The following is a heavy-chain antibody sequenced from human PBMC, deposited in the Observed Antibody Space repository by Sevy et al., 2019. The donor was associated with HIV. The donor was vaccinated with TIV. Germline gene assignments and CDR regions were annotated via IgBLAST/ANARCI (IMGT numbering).Heavy chain of an antibody. V-gene: IGHV4-59*01. CDR3: AGAEYGHSRGWYSWLDA. CDR2: IYYRGNT. D-gene: IGHD6-19*01. Sequence: SETLSLTCTVSTGYINNYYWTWVRQSPGKGLEWIGYIYYRGNTKYNPSLESRVSMSIDTNKEQFSLTLTSVTGADSAIYYCAGAEYGHSRGWYSWLDAWGQGILVTVSS. CDR1: TGYINNYY. J-gene: IGHJ5*02.